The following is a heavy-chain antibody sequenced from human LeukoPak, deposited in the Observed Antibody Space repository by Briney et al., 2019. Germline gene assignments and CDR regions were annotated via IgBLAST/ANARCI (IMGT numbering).Heavy chain of an antibody. Sequence: SVKVSCKASGGTFSSYAISWVRQVPGQGLEWMGGIIPIFGTANYAQKFQGRVTITADESTSTAYMELSSLRSEDTAVYYCARFHIVVVPAAREPYYYMDVWGKGTTVTVSS. CDR3: ARFHIVVVPAAREPYYYMDV. J-gene: IGHJ6*03. CDR1: GGTFSSYA. V-gene: IGHV1-69*13. CDR2: IIPIFGTA. D-gene: IGHD2-2*01.